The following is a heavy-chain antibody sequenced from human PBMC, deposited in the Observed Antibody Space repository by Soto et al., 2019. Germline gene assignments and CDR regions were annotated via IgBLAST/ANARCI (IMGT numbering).Heavy chain of an antibody. CDR3: AKNPGHIAAAGRSGLDY. CDR1: GYTFTSYA. J-gene: IGHJ4*02. Sequence: ASVKVSCKASGYTFTSYAMHWVRQAPGQRLEWMGWINAGNGNTKYSQKFQGRATITRDTSASTAYMELSSLRSEDTAVYYCAKNPGHIAAAGRSGLDYWGQGTLVTVSS. D-gene: IGHD6-13*01. CDR2: INAGNGNT. V-gene: IGHV1-3*01.